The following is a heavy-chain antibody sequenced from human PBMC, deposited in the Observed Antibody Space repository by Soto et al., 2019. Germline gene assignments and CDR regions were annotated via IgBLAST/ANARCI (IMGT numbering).Heavy chain of an antibody. CDR2: ISYDGSNK. CDR3: ARDRGASSAIDY. V-gene: IGHV3-30-3*01. D-gene: IGHD6-19*01. CDR1: GFTFSRYA. J-gene: IGHJ4*02. Sequence: GGSLRLSCAASGFTFSRYAMHGVRQAPGKGLEWVAVISYDGSNKYYADSVKGRFTISRDNSKNTLYLQMNSLRAEDTAVYYCARDRGASSAIDYWGQGTLVTVSS.